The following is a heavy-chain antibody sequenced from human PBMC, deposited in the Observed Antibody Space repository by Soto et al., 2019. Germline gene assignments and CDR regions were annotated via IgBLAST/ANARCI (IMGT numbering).Heavy chain of an antibody. D-gene: IGHD2-8*01. CDR3: AKVKGGLMVYANDAFDI. CDR1: GFTFSSYG. Sequence: QVQLVESGGGVVQPGRSLRLSCAACGFTFSSYGMHWVRQAPGKGLEWVAVISYDGSNKYYADSVKGRFTISRDNSKNTLYLQMNSLRAEDTAVYYCAKVKGGLMVYANDAFDIWGQGTMVTVSS. V-gene: IGHV3-30*18. J-gene: IGHJ3*02. CDR2: ISYDGSNK.